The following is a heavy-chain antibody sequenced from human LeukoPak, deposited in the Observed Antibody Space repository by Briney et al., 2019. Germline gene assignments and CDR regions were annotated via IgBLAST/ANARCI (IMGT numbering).Heavy chain of an antibody. D-gene: IGHD2-2*01. CDR1: GFIFSTYW. CDR3: VPQEDCSRTTCQFDY. V-gene: IGHV3-74*01. J-gene: IGHJ4*02. Sequence: PGGSLRLSCAASGFIFSTYWMHWVRQAPGKRLVWVSRMNSDGSSISYADSVKGRFTISRDNAKNTLYLQMNNLRPEDTAVYYCVPQEDCSRTTCQFDYWGQGTLVTVSS. CDR2: MNSDGSSI.